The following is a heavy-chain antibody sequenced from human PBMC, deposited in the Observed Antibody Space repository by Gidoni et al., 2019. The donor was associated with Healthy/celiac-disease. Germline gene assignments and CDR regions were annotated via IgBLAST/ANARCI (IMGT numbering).Heavy chain of an antibody. Sequence: EVQLLESGGGLVQPGGSLRLSCAASGFTFSSYAMSWVRQAPGKGLEWVSAISGSGGSTYYADSVKGRFTISRDNSKNTLYLQMNSLRAEDTAVYYCAKDMDPYYYDSSGYYSSWFDPWGQGTLVTVSS. D-gene: IGHD3-22*01. CDR2: ISGSGGST. CDR3: AKDMDPYYYDSSGYYSSWFDP. V-gene: IGHV3-23*01. CDR1: GFTFSSYA. J-gene: IGHJ5*02.